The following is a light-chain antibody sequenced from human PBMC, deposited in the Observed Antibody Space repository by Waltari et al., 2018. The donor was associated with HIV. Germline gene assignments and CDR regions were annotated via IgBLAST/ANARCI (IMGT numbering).Light chain of an antibody. J-gene: IGKJ2*01. CDR1: QSLTAN. CDR2: GAS. Sequence: LPQSPATLSVPVGERVTLSCRASQSLTANLAWYQQRPGQAPRLLIYGASSRATDIPARFSGSGSGTDYTLTISTVQSEDSAVYYCQQNIHWPPYTFGQGTKL. V-gene: IGKV3-15*01. CDR3: QQNIHWPPYT.